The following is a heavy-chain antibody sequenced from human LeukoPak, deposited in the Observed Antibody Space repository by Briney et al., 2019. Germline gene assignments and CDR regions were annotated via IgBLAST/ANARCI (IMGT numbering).Heavy chain of an antibody. Sequence: SETLSLTCAVYGGSFSGYYWSWIRQPPGKGLEWIGEINHSGSTNYNPSLKSRVTISVDTSKNQFSLKLSSVTAADTAVYYCARENYDSSGYYWDYMDVWGKGTTVTISS. D-gene: IGHD3-22*01. CDR1: GGSFSGYY. J-gene: IGHJ6*03. CDR3: ARENYDSSGYYWDYMDV. CDR2: INHSGST. V-gene: IGHV4-34*01.